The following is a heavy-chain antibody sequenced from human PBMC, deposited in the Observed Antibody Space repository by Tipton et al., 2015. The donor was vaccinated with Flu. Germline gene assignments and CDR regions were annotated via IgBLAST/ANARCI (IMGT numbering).Heavy chain of an antibody. D-gene: IGHD3-16*01. Sequence: TLSLTCAIYGGSFSGYYWSWIRQPPGKGLEWIGGINLSRITNYNPSLKSRVTISADTSKNQFSLKLTTVTAAHTAVYYCATQLASGGVWETLDYWGQGTLVTVSS. J-gene: IGHJ4*02. CDR3: ATQLASGGVWETLDY. V-gene: IGHV4-34*01. CDR1: GGSFSGYY. CDR2: INLSRIT.